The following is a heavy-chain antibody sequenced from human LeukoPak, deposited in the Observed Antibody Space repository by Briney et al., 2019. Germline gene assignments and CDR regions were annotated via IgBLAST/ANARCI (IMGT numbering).Heavy chain of an antibody. CDR3: ARATYYYGSGSYWHYYYYYMDV. D-gene: IGHD3-10*01. CDR2: IYHSGST. V-gene: IGHV4-38-2*02. CDR1: GYSISSGDY. Sequence: SETLSLTCTVSGYSISSGDYWGWIRQPPGKGLEWIGSIYHSGSTYYNPSLKSRVTISVDTSKNQFSLKLSSVTAADTAVYYCARATYYYGSGSYWHYYYYYMDVWGKGTTVTISS. J-gene: IGHJ6*03.